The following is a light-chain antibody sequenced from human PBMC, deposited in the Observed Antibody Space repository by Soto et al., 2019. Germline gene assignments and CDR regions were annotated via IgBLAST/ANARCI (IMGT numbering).Light chain of an antibody. Sequence: QSALTQPASVSGSPGQSITISCTRTSSDVGGYNYVSWYQQHPGKAPKLMIYDVSNRPSGVSNRFSGSKSGNTASLTISGLQAEDEADYYCSSYTSRSTXVFGTGTKVTVL. CDR3: SSYTSRSTXV. CDR1: SSDVGGYNY. CDR2: DVS. J-gene: IGLJ1*01. V-gene: IGLV2-14*01.